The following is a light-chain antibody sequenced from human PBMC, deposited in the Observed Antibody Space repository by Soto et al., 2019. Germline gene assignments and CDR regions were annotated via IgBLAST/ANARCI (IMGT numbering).Light chain of an antibody. CDR3: QQYKNWSPII. CDR1: QSVSSN. Sequence: EIVMTQSPATLSVSPGQRATLSCRASQSVSSNLAWYQQKPGQAPRLLIYGASTRATGIPARFSDSGSGTEFSLTISSLQSEDFAVYYCQQYKNWSPIIFGQGTRLEIK. CDR2: GAS. V-gene: IGKV3-15*01. J-gene: IGKJ5*01.